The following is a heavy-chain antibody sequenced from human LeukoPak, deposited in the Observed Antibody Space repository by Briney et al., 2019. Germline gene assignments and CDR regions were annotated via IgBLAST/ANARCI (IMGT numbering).Heavy chain of an antibody. Sequence: SETLSLTCTVSGGSISSSSYYWGWIRQPPGKGLEWIGSIYYSGSTYYNPSLKSRVTISVDTSKNQFSLKLSSVAAADTAVYCCVVSGWLNYFDYWGQGTLVTVSS. CDR3: VVSGWLNYFDY. CDR1: GGSISSSSYY. CDR2: IYYSGST. D-gene: IGHD6-19*01. V-gene: IGHV4-39*01. J-gene: IGHJ4*02.